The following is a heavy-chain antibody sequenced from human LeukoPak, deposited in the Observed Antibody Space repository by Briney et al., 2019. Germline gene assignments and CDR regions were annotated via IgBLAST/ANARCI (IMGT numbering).Heavy chain of an antibody. V-gene: IGHV3-7*01. J-gene: IGHJ5*02. CDR2: IKQDGSEK. CDR1: GLTGSHNY. D-gene: IGHD3-22*01. Sequence: GGSLRLSCAASGLTGSHNYVSWVRQAPGKGLEWVANIKQDGSEKYYVDSVKGRFTISRDNAKNSLYLQMNSLRAEDTAVYYCARGDDSSGYYNWFDPWGQGTLVTVSS. CDR3: ARGDDSSGYYNWFDP.